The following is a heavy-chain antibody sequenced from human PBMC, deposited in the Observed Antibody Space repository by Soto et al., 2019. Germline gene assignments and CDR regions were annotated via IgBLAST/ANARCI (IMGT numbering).Heavy chain of an antibody. Sequence: SETLSLTCSVSGGSISTYYWSWIRQSPGKGLEWIGYIYYSGATDYNPSLKSRVTLSLDPSKNQFSLKLSSVSAADTAVYYCATQKHAFAGIIVIADWGQGTQVTVSS. V-gene: IGHV4-59*01. CDR2: IYYSGAT. CDR3: ATQKHAFAGIIVIAD. CDR1: GGSISTYY. J-gene: IGHJ4*02. D-gene: IGHD3-16*02.